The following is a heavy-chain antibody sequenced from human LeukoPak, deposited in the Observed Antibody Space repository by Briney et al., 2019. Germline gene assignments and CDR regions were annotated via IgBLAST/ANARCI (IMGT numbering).Heavy chain of an antibody. CDR3: ARGYYYDSSGYYYGDY. D-gene: IGHD3-22*01. J-gene: IGHJ4*02. V-gene: IGHV3-30-3*01. Sequence: GGSLRLSCAASGFTFSSYAMHWVRQAPGKGLEWVAVISYDGSNKYYADSVKGRFTISRGNSKNTLYLQMNSLRAEDTAVYYCARGYYYDSSGYYYGDYWGQGTLVTVSS. CDR2: ISYDGSNK. CDR1: GFTFSSYA.